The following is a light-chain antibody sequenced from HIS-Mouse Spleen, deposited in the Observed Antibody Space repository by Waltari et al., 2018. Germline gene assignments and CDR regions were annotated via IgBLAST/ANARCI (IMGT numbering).Light chain of an antibody. Sequence: SYVLTQPPSVSVAPGRTARITCGGNNIGRKRVHWYQQKPGQAPVLVVYDDSDRPSGIPERVSGSNSGNTATLTISRVEAGDDADYYCQVWDSSSDHVVFGGGTKLTVL. CDR3: QVWDSSSDHVV. V-gene: IGLV3-21*03. CDR2: DDS. CDR1: NIGRKR. J-gene: IGLJ2*01.